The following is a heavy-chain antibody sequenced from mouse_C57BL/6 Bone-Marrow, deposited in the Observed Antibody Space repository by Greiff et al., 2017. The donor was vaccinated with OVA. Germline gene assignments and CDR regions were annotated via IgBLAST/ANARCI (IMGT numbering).Heavy chain of an antibody. Sequence: QVQLQQPGAELVKPGASVKMSCKASGYTFTSYWITWVKQRPGQGLEWIGDIYPGSGSTNYNEKFKSKATLTVDTSSSTAYMQLSNLTSEDSAVYYCARRDTTVSYFDYWGQGTTLTVSS. D-gene: IGHD1-1*01. V-gene: IGHV1-55*01. J-gene: IGHJ2*01. CDR3: ARRDTTVSYFDY. CDR1: GYTFTSYW. CDR2: IYPGSGST.